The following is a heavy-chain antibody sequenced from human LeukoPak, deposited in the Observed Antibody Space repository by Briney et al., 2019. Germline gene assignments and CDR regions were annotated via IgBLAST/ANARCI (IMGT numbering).Heavy chain of an antibody. CDR3: ARADYYYDSSASGAFDI. Sequence: GASVKASCKASGYTFTSYYMHWVRQAPGQGLEWMGIINPSGGSTSYAQKFQGRVTMTRDTSTSTVYMELSSLRSEGTAVYYCARADYYYDSSASGAFDIWGQGTMVTVSS. D-gene: IGHD3-22*01. CDR2: INPSGGST. J-gene: IGHJ3*02. V-gene: IGHV1-46*01. CDR1: GYTFTSYY.